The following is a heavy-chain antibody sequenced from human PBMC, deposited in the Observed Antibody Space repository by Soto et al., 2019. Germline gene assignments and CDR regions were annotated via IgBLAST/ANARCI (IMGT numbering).Heavy chain of an antibody. CDR1: EDTFRNYA. J-gene: IGHJ2*01. V-gene: IGHV1-69*06. D-gene: IGHD3-22*01. Sequence: QVELVQSGAEVKKPGSSVKVSCQASEDTFRNYAISWVRQAPGQGLEWMGGIIPIFGTANYAQKFQGRVTITAGTSGNRVYLELRRLRSEDTDVYYCESTKYDSGVYYCWYLGLWGRGTLVTVS. CDR3: ESTKYDSGVYYCWYLGL. CDR2: IIPIFGTA.